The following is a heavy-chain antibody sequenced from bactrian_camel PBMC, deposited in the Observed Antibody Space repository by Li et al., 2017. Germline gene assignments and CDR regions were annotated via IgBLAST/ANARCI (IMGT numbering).Heavy chain of an antibody. CDR1: SITDGIDA. J-gene: IGHJ4*01. D-gene: IGHD2*01. CDR2: LHIVAGRT. V-gene: IGHV3S54*01. Sequence: HVQLVESGGGSVQAGQSLRLSCAASSITDGIDAMAWFRQAPGKEREGVASLHIVAGRTYYADSVKGRFTISQDNRRNTVYLQMNNLKPEDSATYYCAASHRICRVDSAAGYEYWGQGTQVTVS. CDR3: AASHRICRVDSAAGYEY.